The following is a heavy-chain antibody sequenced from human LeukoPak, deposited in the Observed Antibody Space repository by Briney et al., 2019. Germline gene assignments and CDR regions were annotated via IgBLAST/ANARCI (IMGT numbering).Heavy chain of an antibody. D-gene: IGHD1-1*01. CDR1: GGSISSGDYY. V-gene: IGHV4-30-4*01. J-gene: IGHJ5*02. Sequence: SETLSLTCTVSGGSISSGDYYWSWIRQPPGKGLEWIGHIYYSGSTYYNPSLKSRVTISVDTSKNQFSLKLSSVTAADTAVYYCARADRSISGTTCWFDPWGQGTLVTVSS. CDR3: ARADRSISGTTCWFDP. CDR2: IYYSGST.